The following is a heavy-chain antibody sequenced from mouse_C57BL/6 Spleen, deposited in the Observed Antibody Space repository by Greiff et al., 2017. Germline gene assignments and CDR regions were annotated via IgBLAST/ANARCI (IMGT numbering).Heavy chain of an antibody. Sequence: VQLQQSGAELAKPGASVKLSCKASGYTFTSYWMHWVKQRPGQGLEWIGYINPSSGYTKYNQKFKDKATLTADKSSSTAYMQLSSLTYEDSAVYYCARYWEGISGAMDYWGQGTSVTVSS. D-gene: IGHD4-1*01. CDR3: ARYWEGISGAMDY. J-gene: IGHJ4*01. CDR2: INPSSGYT. CDR1: GYTFTSYW. V-gene: IGHV1-7*01.